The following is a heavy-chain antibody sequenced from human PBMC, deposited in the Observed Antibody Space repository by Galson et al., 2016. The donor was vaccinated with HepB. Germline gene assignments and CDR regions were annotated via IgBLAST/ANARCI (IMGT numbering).Heavy chain of an antibody. CDR3: ASDGARRDAFYI. CDR2: IYYENLYYSGGT. Sequence: SETLSLTCTVSGGSISSNTYYWGWIRQPPGKGLEWIGNIYYENLYYSGGTYYNPSLKSRVTISVDTSKNQFSLKVRSMTAADTAVYYCASDGARRDAFYIWGQGTMVTVSS. V-gene: IGHV4-39*07. CDR1: GGSISSNTYY. J-gene: IGHJ3*02. D-gene: IGHD3-16*01.